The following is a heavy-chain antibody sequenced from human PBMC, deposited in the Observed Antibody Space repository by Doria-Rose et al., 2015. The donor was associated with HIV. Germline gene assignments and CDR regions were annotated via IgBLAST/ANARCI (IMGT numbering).Heavy chain of an antibody. CDR2: IFSNDER. D-gene: IGHD6-13*01. CDR3: ARIKSSRWYHKYYFDF. Sequence: VTLKESGPVLVKPTETLTLTCTVSGVSLSSPGMGVSWIRQPPGQALEWLAHIFSNDERSYKPSLNSRLSISRCTAKSQVVITMTDMDPVDTATYYCARIKSSRWYHKYYFDFWGQGTLVIVSA. J-gene: IGHJ4*02. V-gene: IGHV2-26*01. CDR1: GVSLSSPGMG.